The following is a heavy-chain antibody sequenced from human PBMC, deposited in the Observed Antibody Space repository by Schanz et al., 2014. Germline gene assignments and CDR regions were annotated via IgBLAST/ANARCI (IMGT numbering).Heavy chain of an antibody. D-gene: IGHD3-9*01. CDR1: GFTFRVFA. CDR2: ITGSGAT. J-gene: IGHJ4*02. Sequence: VQLLESGGGLVQPGGSLRLSCAASGFTFRVFAMNWVRQAPGKGLEWVSIITGSGATYYADSVKGRFTISRDNSKNTLDLQMNSLSAEDTAVYYCAKRNHDMQSLPLDYWGQGTLVIVSS. V-gene: IGHV3-23*01. CDR3: AKRNHDMQSLPLDY.